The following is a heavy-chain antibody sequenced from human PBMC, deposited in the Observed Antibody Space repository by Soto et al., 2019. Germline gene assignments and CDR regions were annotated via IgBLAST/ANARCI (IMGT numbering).Heavy chain of an antibody. Sequence: GASVKVSCKASGFTFTSSAVQWVRQARGQRLEWIGWIVVGNGNTNYAQKFQERVTITRDMSTSTAYMELSSLRSEDTAVYYCAALTPSSSPFDYWGQGTLVTVSS. CDR2: IVVGNGNT. J-gene: IGHJ4*02. CDR3: AALTPSSSPFDY. D-gene: IGHD6-19*01. V-gene: IGHV1-58*01. CDR1: GFTFTSSA.